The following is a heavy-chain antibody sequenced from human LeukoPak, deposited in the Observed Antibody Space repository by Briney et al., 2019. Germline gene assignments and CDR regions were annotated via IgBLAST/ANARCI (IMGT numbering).Heavy chain of an antibody. Sequence: GGSLGLSCAASGFTFSNYSMNWVRQAPGKGLEWVSSIGTTGSYIFYADSVKGRFTISRDNAKNTLYLQMNSLRAEDTAVNYCARDEYDILTDYDYWGQGILVTVSS. CDR3: ARDEYDILTDYDY. V-gene: IGHV3-21*01. J-gene: IGHJ4*02. CDR1: GFTFSNYS. CDR2: IGTTGSYI. D-gene: IGHD3-9*01.